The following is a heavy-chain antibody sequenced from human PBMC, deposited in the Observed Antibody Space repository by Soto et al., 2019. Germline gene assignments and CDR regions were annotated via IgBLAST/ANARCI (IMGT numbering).Heavy chain of an antibody. V-gene: IGHV1-18*01. J-gene: IGHJ4*02. CDR2: ISTYNGNT. CDR1: GYTFINYG. D-gene: IGHD5-12*01. CDR3: WRVSGSGYYSWGY. Sequence: QVQLVQSGAEVKKPGASVKVSCKASGYTFINYGISWVRQAPGQGLEWMGWISTYNGNTNYAQKIQGRVTMTTDTSTSTAYIELRSLRSEDTAVYYCWRVSGSGYYSWGYWGQGTLVTVSS.